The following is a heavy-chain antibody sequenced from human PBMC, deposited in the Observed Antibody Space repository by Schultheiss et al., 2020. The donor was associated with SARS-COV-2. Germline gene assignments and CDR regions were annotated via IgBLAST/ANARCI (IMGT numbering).Heavy chain of an antibody. J-gene: IGHJ3*02. CDR2: FDPEDGET. CDR1: GYTFTGYY. CDR3: ARDRLEWFGELVGVYNDAFDI. D-gene: IGHD3-10*01. V-gene: IGHV1-2*02. Sequence: ASVKVSCKASGYTFTGYYMHWVRQAPGQGLEWMGGFDPEDGETIYAQKFQGRVTMTRDTSISTAYMELSSLRSEDTAVYYCARDRLEWFGELVGVYNDAFDIWGQGTMVTVSS.